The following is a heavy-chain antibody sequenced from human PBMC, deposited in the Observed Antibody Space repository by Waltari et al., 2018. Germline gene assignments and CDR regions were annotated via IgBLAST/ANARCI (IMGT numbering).Heavy chain of an antibody. Sequence: QVQLVQSGAEVKKPGSSVKVSCKASGGTFSSYAISWVRQAPGQGLEWMGGSIPILGIANYAQKFQGRVTITADKSTSTAYMELSSLRSEDTAVYYCARDREGFDAFDIWGQGTMVTVSS. CDR3: ARDREGFDAFDI. CDR1: GGTFSSYA. CDR2: SIPILGIA. V-gene: IGHV1-69*10. J-gene: IGHJ3*02.